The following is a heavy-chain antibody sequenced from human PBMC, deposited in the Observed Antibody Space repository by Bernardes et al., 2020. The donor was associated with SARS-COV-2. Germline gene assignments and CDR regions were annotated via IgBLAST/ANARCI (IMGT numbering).Heavy chain of an antibody. J-gene: IGHJ4*02. CDR3: ARALGYDPTYDY. Sequence: GSLRLSCAASGFTFSSYGMHWVRQAPGKGLEWVAVISYDGSNKYYADSVKGRFTISRDNSKNTLYLQMNSLRAEDTAVYYCARALGYDPTYDYWGQGTLVTVSS. CDR2: ISYDGSNK. V-gene: IGHV3-30*03. D-gene: IGHD5-12*01. CDR1: GFTFSSYG.